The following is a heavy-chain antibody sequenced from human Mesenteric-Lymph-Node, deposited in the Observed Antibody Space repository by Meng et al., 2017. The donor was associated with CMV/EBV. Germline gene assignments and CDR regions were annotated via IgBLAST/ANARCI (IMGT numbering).Heavy chain of an antibody. Sequence: ASVKVSCKASGYTFTGFYIHWVRQAPGQGLEWMGWINPNSGGTNYAQKFQGRVTMTRDTSISTAYMELSRLRSDDTAVYYCATRRGYSSSWSNYYGMDVWGQGTTVTVSS. J-gene: IGHJ6*02. CDR3: ATRRGYSSSWSNYYGMDV. CDR2: INPNSGGT. CDR1: GYTFTGFY. D-gene: IGHD6-13*01. V-gene: IGHV1-2*02.